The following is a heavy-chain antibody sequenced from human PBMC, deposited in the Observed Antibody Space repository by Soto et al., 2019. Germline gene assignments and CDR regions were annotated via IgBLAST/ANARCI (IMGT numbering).Heavy chain of an antibody. V-gene: IGHV3-43*01. CDR2: ISWDGGST. J-gene: IGHJ6*02. CDR1: GFTFDDYT. CDR3: AKDNSSSYYYYYYGMDA. Sequence: GGSLRLSCAASGFTFDDYTMHWVRQAPGKGLEWVSLISWDGGSTYYADSVKGRFTISRDNSKNSLYLQMNSLRTEDTALYYCAKDNSSSYYYYYYGMDAWGQGTTVTVSS. D-gene: IGHD6-13*01.